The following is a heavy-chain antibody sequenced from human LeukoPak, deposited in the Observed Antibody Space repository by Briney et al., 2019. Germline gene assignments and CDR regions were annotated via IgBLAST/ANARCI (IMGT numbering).Heavy chain of an antibody. Sequence: ASVKVSCKASGYTFTSYYMHWVRQAPGQGLEWMGIINPSGGSTSYAQKFQGRVTMTRDTSTSTVYMELSSLRSEDTAVYYCAKSPYGGNSGLNWYFDLWGRGTLVTVSS. J-gene: IGHJ2*01. CDR3: AKSPYGGNSGLNWYFDL. CDR2: INPSGGST. CDR1: GYTFTSYY. V-gene: IGHV1-46*01. D-gene: IGHD4-23*01.